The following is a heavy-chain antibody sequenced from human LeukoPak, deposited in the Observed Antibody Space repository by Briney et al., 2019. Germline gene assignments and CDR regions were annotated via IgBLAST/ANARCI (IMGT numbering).Heavy chain of an antibody. CDR2: IYTSGST. Sequence: SETLSLTCTVSGGSISSYYWSWIRQHAGKGLEWIGRIYTSGSTNYNPSLKSRVTISVDKSKNQFSLKLSSVTAADTAVYYCAREFGSGWYANYYMDVWGKGTTVTVSS. CDR1: GGSISSYY. CDR3: AREFGSGWYANYYMDV. V-gene: IGHV4-4*07. J-gene: IGHJ6*03. D-gene: IGHD6-19*01.